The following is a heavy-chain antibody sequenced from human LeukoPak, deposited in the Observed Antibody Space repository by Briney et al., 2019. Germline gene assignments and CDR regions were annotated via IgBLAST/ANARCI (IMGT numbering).Heavy chain of an antibody. J-gene: IGHJ4*02. D-gene: IGHD3-10*01. Sequence: GGSLRLSCAASGFTFSSYGMSWARQAPGKGLEWVSAISGSGGSTYYADSVKGRFTISRDNSKDTLYLQMNSLRAEDTAVYYCAKSLIHYYGSGSYYIPLDYWGQGTLVTVSS. V-gene: IGHV3-23*01. CDR2: ISGSGGST. CDR3: AKSLIHYYGSGSYYIPLDY. CDR1: GFTFSSYG.